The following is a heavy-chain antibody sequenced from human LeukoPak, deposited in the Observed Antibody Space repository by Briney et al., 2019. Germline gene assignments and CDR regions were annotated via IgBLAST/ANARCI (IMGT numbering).Heavy chain of an antibody. D-gene: IGHD4-17*01. CDR2: VWDDGSEK. CDR1: EFIFSSYG. J-gene: IGHJ5*02. CDR3: ARGSADYGDSARFDP. V-gene: IGHV3-33*01. Sequence: PGRSLRLSCEASEFIFSSYGMHWVRQAPGKGLEWVAAVWDDGSEKYYGDSVRGRFTISRDNSKNTLYLQMDSLRAEDTAVYYCARGSADYGDSARFDPWGQGTLVTVSS.